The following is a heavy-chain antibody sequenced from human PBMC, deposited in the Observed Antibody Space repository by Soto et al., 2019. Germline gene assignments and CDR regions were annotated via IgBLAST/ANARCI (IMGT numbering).Heavy chain of an antibody. Sequence: PGGSLRLSCAASGLSVSNYWMHWVRQTPGKGLVWVSRINSDDTSSSYAASVKGRFTISRDNAKNTLYLQMNSLRAEDTAVYYCAKRELFPYYFDYWGQGTLVTVSS. CDR2: INSDDTSS. J-gene: IGHJ4*02. CDR3: AKRELFPYYFDY. CDR1: GLSVSNYW. D-gene: IGHD3-10*01. V-gene: IGHV3-74*01.